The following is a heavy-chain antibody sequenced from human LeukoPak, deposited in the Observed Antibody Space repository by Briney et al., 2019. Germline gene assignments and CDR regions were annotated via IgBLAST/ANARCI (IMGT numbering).Heavy chain of an antibody. J-gene: IGHJ4*02. CDR2: IYYSGST. CDR1: GGSISSHF. D-gene: IGHD6-13*01. V-gene: IGHV4-59*11. CDR3: ARFSAAPVYYFDS. Sequence: KASETLSLTCTVSGGSISSHFWAWIRQPPGKGQEWIGYIYYSGSTSYSPSLKSRVTISLDTSRKRFSLNLSSLTAADTAVYFCARFSAAPVYYFDSWGQGTLVTVSS.